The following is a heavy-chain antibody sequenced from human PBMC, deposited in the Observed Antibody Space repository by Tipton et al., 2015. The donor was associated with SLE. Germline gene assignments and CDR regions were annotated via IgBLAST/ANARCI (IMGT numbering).Heavy chain of an antibody. Sequence: TLSLTCAVYGGSFSGYYWSWIRQPPGKGLEWIGEINHSGSTNYNLSLKSRVTISVDTSKNQFSLKLSSVTAADTAVYYCASRGQQLGWFDPWGQGTLVTVSS. V-gene: IGHV4-34*01. CDR3: ASRGQQLGWFDP. D-gene: IGHD6-13*01. J-gene: IGHJ5*02. CDR2: INHSGST. CDR1: GGSFSGYY.